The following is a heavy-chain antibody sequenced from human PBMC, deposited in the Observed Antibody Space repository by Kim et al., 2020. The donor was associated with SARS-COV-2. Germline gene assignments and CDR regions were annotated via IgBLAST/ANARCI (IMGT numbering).Heavy chain of an antibody. V-gene: IGHV3-30*04. Sequence: GGSLRLSCAASGFTFSSYAMHWVRQAPGKGLEWVAVISYDGSNKYYADSVKGRFTISRDNSKNTLYLQMNSLRAEDTAVYYCASNVIVVVITRDAFDIWG. CDR2: ISYDGSNK. CDR3: ASNVIVVVITRDAFDI. J-gene: IGHJ3*02. D-gene: IGHD3-22*01. CDR1: GFTFSSYA.